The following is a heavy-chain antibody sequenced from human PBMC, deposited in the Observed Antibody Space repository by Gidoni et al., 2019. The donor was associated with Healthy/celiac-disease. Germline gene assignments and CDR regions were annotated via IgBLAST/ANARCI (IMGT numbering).Heavy chain of an antibody. J-gene: IGHJ4*02. CDR2: SYYSGST. CDR1: GGSISSSSYY. Sequence: QLQLQVSVPGLVKPSETLSLTCTVSGGSISSSSYYWGWIRQPPGKGLEWIGSSYYSGSTYYSPSLKSRVTISVDTSKNQFSLKLSAVTAADTAVYYCVSVNDFRSGYSDYWGQGTLVTVSS. V-gene: IGHV4-39*01. CDR3: VSVNDFRSGYSDY. D-gene: IGHD3-3*01.